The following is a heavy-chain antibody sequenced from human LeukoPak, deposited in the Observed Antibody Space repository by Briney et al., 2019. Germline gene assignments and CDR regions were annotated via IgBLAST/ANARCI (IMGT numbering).Heavy chain of an antibody. V-gene: IGHV3-30*02. Sequence: QAGGSLILSCAASGFTFSSYGMHWVRQAPGKALEWVAFIRYDGSNKYYADSVKGRFTISRDNSKNTLYLQMNSLRAEDTAVYYCAKDRGSGSYYYYYYMDVWGKGTTVTVSS. CDR2: IRYDGSNK. D-gene: IGHD1-26*01. CDR1: GFTFSSYG. CDR3: AKDRGSGSYYYYYYMDV. J-gene: IGHJ6*03.